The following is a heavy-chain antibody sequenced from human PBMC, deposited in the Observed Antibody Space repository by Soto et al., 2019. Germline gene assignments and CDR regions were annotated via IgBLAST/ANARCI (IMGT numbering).Heavy chain of an antibody. V-gene: IGHV3-21*01. J-gene: IGHJ6*02. CDR3: ARGDYDAHDYYYNAMDV. CDR2: ISSSSSYI. D-gene: IGHD3-3*01. Sequence: GGSLRLSCAASGFTFSSYSMNWVRQAPGKGLEWVSSISSSSSYIYYADSVKGRFTISRDNAKNSLYLQMNSLRAEDTAVYYCARGDYDAHDYYYNAMDVWGQGTMVTVSS. CDR1: GFTFSSYS.